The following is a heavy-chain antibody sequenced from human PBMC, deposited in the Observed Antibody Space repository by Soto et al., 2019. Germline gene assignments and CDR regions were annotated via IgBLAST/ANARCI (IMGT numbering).Heavy chain of an antibody. CDR2: ISIDGTTT. CDR1: GFTLNNYW. CDR3: VRDGRNYSGMDF. Sequence: XGALRLSCEASGFTLNNYWMQWVRQAPGKGLVWVSFISIDGTTTYYADSVKGRFTVSRDNAKNTLSLQMNSLRAEDTAVYYCVRDGRNYSGMDFWGQGTTVTVSS. J-gene: IGHJ6*02. V-gene: IGHV3-74*01.